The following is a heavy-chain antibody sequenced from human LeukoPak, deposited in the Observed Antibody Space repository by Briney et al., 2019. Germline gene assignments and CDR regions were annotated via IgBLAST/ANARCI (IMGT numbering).Heavy chain of an antibody. V-gene: IGHV3-23*01. J-gene: IGHJ5*02. CDR1: GFTFSSYA. CDR2: ISGSGGST. D-gene: IGHD4-11*01. Sequence: GGSLRLSCAASGFTFSSYAMSWVRQAPGKGLEWVSFISGSGGSTYYADSVKGRFTISRDNSKSTVFVQMNSLRAEDTAVYYCARDRTTVTTSWFDPWGRGTLVTVSS. CDR3: ARDRTTVTTSWFDP.